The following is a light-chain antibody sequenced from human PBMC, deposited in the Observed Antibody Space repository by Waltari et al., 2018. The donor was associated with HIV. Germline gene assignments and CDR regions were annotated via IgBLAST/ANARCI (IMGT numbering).Light chain of an antibody. CDR3: QQYLSYSLN. CDR2: NTS. Sequence: DIQMTPSPSTLSASVGDRVTITCRSSQSISTWLAWYRQQPGRAPKLLLYNTSSLQSGVPSSLSGSESVTEVSLTISSLQHDDFTTYYCQQYLSYSLNFGQGTRLEMK. J-gene: IGKJ5*01. V-gene: IGKV1-5*03. CDR1: QSISTW.